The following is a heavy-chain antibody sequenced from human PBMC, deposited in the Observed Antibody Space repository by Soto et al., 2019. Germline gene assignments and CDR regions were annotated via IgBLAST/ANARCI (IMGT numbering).Heavy chain of an antibody. D-gene: IGHD3-22*01. CDR3: ARPKIDDFAFFQR. CDR2: IYYSGST. CDR1: GGSISSSSYY. Sequence: PSETLSLTCTVSGGSISSSSYYWGWIRQPPGKGLEWIGSIYYSGSTYYNPSLKSRVTISVDTSKNQFSLKLSSVTAADTAVYYCARPKIDDFAFFQRWGQGTLVTVSS. J-gene: IGHJ1*01. V-gene: IGHV4-39*01.